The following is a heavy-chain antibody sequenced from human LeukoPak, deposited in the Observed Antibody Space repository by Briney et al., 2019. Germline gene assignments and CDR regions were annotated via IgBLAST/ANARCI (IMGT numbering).Heavy chain of an antibody. CDR1: GYTLTELS. D-gene: IGHD3-10*01. Sequence: ASVKVSCKVSGYTLTELSMHWVRQAPGKGLEWMGGSDPEDGETIYAQKFQGRVTMTEDTSTDTAYMELSSLRSEDTAVYYCATCYGSGFYYYYGMDVWGQGTTVTVSS. CDR3: ATCYGSGFYYYYGMDV. J-gene: IGHJ6*02. CDR2: SDPEDGET. V-gene: IGHV1-24*01.